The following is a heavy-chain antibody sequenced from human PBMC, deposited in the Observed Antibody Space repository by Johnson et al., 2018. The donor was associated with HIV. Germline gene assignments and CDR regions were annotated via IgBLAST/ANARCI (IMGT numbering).Heavy chain of an antibody. CDR2: ISWYSGIL. Sequence: VQLVESGGGVVRPGGSLRLSCAASGFIFDDYAMHWVRQAPGKGLEWVSGISWYSGILGYADYVKGRFTLSRDNAKNSLYLQMSSLRAEDTALYHCAKDYCGGDCYAFDIWGQGTMVTVSS. D-gene: IGHD2-21*02. CDR1: GFIFDDYA. J-gene: IGHJ3*02. CDR3: AKDYCGGDCYAFDI. V-gene: IGHV3-9*01.